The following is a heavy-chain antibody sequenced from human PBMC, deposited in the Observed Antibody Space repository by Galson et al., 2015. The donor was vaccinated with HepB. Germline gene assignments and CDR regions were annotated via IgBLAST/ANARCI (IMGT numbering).Heavy chain of an antibody. CDR3: ARAPGFESWSGQFHDAFNL. CDR1: GYGFRYYG. CDR2: ISGVNGNT. Sequence: SVKVSCKASGYGFRYYGVIWVRQAPGQGLEWLGWISGVNGNTNYAQKFQGRITMTTDTSTATAYMELRSLSSDDTAVYFCARAPGFESWSGQFHDAFNLWGQGTMVTVSS. D-gene: IGHD3-3*01. V-gene: IGHV1-18*01. J-gene: IGHJ3*01.